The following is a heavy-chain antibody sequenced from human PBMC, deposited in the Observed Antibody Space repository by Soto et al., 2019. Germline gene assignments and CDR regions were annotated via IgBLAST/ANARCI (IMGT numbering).Heavy chain of an antibody. V-gene: IGHV4-39*02. CDR1: GGSVRSSSYY. Sequence: SETLSLTCTVSGGSVRSSSYYWAWIRQPPGKGLEWVGSVYYTGSTFYNPSPKSRITMSVDTSRNPFSLSVDTSKNRFSLKLTSVSAADTAVYYCARSEYSGAYPEAFDIWGQGTMVTVSS. D-gene: IGHD5-12*01. J-gene: IGHJ3*02. CDR3: ARSEYSGAYPEAFDI. CDR2: VYYTGST.